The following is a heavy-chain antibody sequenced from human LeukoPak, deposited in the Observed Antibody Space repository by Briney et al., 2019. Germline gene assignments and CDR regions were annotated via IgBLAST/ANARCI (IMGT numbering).Heavy chain of an antibody. CDR1: GFTFSSYA. J-gene: IGHJ3*02. D-gene: IGHD2-2*01. Sequence: PGGSLRLSCVASGFTFSSYAMNWVRQAPGKGLEWVSGLSGSGGSTYYADSVKGRFTISRDNSKNTLYLQKNSLRAEDTAVYYCAKVGEYQLLLYAFDMWGQGTMVTVSS. CDR2: LSGSGGST. CDR3: AKVGEYQLLLYAFDM. V-gene: IGHV3-23*01.